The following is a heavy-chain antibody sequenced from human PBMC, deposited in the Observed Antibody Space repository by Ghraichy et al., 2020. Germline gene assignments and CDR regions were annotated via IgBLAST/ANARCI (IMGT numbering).Heavy chain of an antibody. V-gene: IGHV4-34*01. CDR1: GGSFSGYY. CDR3: ARWLVRSSGRYYYYYGMDV. J-gene: IGHJ6*02. CDR2: INHSGST. Sequence: SETLSLTCAVYGGSFSGYYWSWIRQPPGKGLEWIGEINHSGSTNYNPSLKSRVTISVDTSKNQFSLKLSSVTAADTAVYYCARWLVRSSGRYYYYYGMDVWGQGTTVTVSS. D-gene: IGHD6-19*01.